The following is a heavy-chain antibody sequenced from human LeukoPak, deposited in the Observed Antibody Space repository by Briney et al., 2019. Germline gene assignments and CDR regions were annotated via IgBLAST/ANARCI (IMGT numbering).Heavy chain of an antibody. D-gene: IGHD2-2*01. CDR3: GRFYCGRTSCYFDY. V-gene: IGHV1-46*01. CDR1: GYTVTSYY. Sequence: ASVKVSCKASGYTVTSYYMHWVRQAPGQGLEWMGLIYPSVGSTSYGQKFQGRVTMTRDTPTNTVYMELSSLRSEDTAVYYCGRFYCGRTSCYFDYWGQGTLVTVSS. CDR2: IYPSVGST. J-gene: IGHJ4*02.